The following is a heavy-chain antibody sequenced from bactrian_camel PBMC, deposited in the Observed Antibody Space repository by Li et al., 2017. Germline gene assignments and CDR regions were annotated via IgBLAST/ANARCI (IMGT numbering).Heavy chain of an antibody. CDR1: GFSFSHYW. Sequence: HVQLVESGGGLVQPGGSLRLSCAASGFSFSHYWIYWVRQAPGKGLEWVSTISSASDTTYYGDSVKGRVTISRDDAKSTLYLQMNSPTTEDTAVYYCATPVWSSGNYWGQGTQVTVS. D-gene: IGHD2*01. CDR2: ISSASDTT. V-gene: IGHV3S1*01. CDR3: ATPVWSSGNY. J-gene: IGHJ4*01.